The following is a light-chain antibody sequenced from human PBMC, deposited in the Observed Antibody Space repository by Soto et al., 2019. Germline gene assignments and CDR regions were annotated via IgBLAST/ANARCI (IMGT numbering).Light chain of an antibody. V-gene: IGKV1-33*01. J-gene: IGKJ4*01. CDR1: QDISNY. Sequence: DIQMTQSPSSLSASVGDRVTITCQASQDISNYLNWYQQKPGKAPKLLIYDASNLETGDPSRFSGSGSGTDFTFTISSLQPEDIATYYCQQYDNLPPFAFGGGTKVEIK. CDR3: QQYDNLPPFA. CDR2: DAS.